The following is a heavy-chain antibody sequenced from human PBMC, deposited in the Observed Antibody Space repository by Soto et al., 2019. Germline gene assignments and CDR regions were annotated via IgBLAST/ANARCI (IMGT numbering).Heavy chain of an antibody. V-gene: IGHV4-31*03. CDR2: IYYSWST. CDR3: ARGDSDYSPSDP. D-gene: IGHD4-4*01. CDR1: GGSISSGGYY. Sequence: PSETLSLTCTVSGGSISSGGYYWSWIRQHPGKGLEWIGYIYYSWSTYYNPSLKSRVTISVDTSKNQFSLKLSSVTAADTAVYYCARGDSDYSPSDPWGQGTLVTVSS. J-gene: IGHJ5*02.